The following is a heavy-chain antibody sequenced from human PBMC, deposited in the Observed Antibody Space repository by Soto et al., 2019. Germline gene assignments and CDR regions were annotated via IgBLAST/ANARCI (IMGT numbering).Heavy chain of an antibody. D-gene: IGHD3-10*01. CDR1: GFTFSSYS. V-gene: IGHV3-48*02. J-gene: IGHJ6*02. CDR3: ARDLRGYYGSGSSAGV. Sequence: GGSLRLSCAASGFTFSSYSMNWVRQAPGKGLEWVSYISSSSSTIYYADSVKGRFTISRDNAKNSLYLQMNSLRDEDTAVYYCARDLRGYYGSGSSAGVWGQGTTVTVSS. CDR2: ISSSSSTI.